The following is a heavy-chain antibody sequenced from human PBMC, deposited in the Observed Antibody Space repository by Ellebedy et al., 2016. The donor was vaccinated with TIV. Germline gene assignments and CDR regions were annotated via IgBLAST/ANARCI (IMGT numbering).Heavy chain of an antibody. Sequence: SETLSLTXTVSGDSISRYFWSWMRQPPDKGLEWIGHFYYTGSTNYNPSLKSRVAISGDTSKNQFSLKLSSVTAADTAVYYCASWGYYGGNRHLDYWGQGTLVTVSS. D-gene: IGHD4-23*01. CDR2: FYYTGST. CDR1: GDSISRYF. J-gene: IGHJ4*02. CDR3: ASWGYYGGNRHLDY. V-gene: IGHV4-59*01.